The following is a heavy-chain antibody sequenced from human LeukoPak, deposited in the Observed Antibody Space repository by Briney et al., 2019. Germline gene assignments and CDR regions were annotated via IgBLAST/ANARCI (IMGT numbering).Heavy chain of an antibody. CDR2: ISYDGSNK. D-gene: IGHD3-22*01. CDR1: GFTFSSYA. CDR3: ARGPLTYYYDSSGYYAY. Sequence: GGSLRLSCAASGFTFSSYAMHWVRQAPGKGLEWVAVISYDGSNKYYADSVKGRFTISRDNAKNSLYQQMNSLRAEDTAVYYCARGPLTYYYDSSGYYAYWGQGTLVTVSS. J-gene: IGHJ4*02. V-gene: IGHV3-30-3*01.